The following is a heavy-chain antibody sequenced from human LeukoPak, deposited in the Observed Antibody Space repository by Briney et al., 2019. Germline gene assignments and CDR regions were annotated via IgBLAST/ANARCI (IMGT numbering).Heavy chain of an antibody. V-gene: IGHV6-1*01. D-gene: IGHD3-22*01. CDR3: ARCGSVPKQDYYDSSGSGVCNDYFDY. CDR1: GDSVSNNSAV. J-gene: IGHJ4*02. Sequence: SQTLSLTCAISGDSVSNNSAVWNWIRQSPSRGLEWLGRTYYRSKWYNDYGASVKSRITVNPDTSKNQFSLKLSSVTAADTAVYYCARCGSVPKQDYYDSSGSGVCNDYFDYWGQGTLVTVSS. CDR2: TYYRSKWYN.